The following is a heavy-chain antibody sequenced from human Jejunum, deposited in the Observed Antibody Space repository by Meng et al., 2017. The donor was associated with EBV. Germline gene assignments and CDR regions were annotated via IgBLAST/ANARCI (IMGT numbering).Heavy chain of an antibody. CDR3: AHFYDSSGYTDS. J-gene: IGHJ5*01. CDR1: GFSLSTIGVG. Sequence: IPLKESGPPLVNPPQTLTLTCTFSGFSLSTIGVGVSWIRQPPGKALEWLALIYWDDDQRFSPSLRSRLTITKDTSKNQVVLTMTNMDPADTGTYFCAHFYDSSGYTDSWGQGTPVTVSS. V-gene: IGHV2-5*02. D-gene: IGHD3-22*01. CDR2: IYWDDDQ.